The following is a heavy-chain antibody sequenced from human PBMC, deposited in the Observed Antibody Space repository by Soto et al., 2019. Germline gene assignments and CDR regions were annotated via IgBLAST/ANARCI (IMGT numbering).Heavy chain of an antibody. CDR2: IYYSGST. D-gene: IGHD5-18*01. J-gene: IGHJ6*02. CDR1: GGSISSYY. V-gene: IGHV4-59*01. Sequence: SETLSLTCTVSGGSISSYYWSWIRQPPGKGLEWIGYIYYSGSTNYNPSLKSRVTISVDTSKNQFSLKLSSVTAADTAVYYCARAVPSRYTAMDDYYYHYGMDVWGQGTTVTVSS. CDR3: ARAVPSRYTAMDDYYYHYGMDV.